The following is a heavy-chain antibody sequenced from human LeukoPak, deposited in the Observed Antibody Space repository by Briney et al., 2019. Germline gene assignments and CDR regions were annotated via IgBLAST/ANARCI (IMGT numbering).Heavy chain of an antibody. D-gene: IGHD3-10*01. CDR2: IYHSGST. CDR1: GGSISSGGYY. Sequence: SQTLSLTCTVSGGSISSGGYYWSWIRQPPGKGLEWIGYIYHSGSTYYNPSLKSRVTISVDRSKNQFSLKLSSVTAADTAVYYCASEWFLNYMDVWGKGTTVTVSS. J-gene: IGHJ6*03. V-gene: IGHV4-30-2*01. CDR3: ASEWFLNYMDV.